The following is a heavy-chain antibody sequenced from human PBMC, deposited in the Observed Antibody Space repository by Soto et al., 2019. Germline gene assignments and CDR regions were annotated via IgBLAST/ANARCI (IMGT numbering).Heavy chain of an antibody. J-gene: IGHJ3*02. CDR2: TWNDGSNK. D-gene: IGHD1-1*01. CDR3: KTELNDMQAFNI. Sequence: QVQLVESGGGVVQPGRSLRLSCVASGFTFSTYGMHWVRQAPGKGLEWVAMTWNDGSNKYYTDSMKDRFTISRDNSKNTLYLQMNSLTDEDSAVYYWKTELNDMQAFNIRGQGAMVTVSS. V-gene: IGHV3-33*01. CDR1: GFTFSTYG.